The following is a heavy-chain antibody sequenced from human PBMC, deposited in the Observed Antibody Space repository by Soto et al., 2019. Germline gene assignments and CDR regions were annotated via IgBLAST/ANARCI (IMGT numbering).Heavy chain of an antibody. D-gene: IGHD2-8*02. V-gene: IGHV4-59*01. Sequence: QVQLQESGPGLAKPSETLSLTCIVSGASIRSYLWSWIRQSPGKGLEWTGYISHSGGTCNNPSLKTRVAVSIDTPMNQYSLSLNSVTAADTAGYYCATLPIDASGAYWLQYWGQGTLVTVSS. CDR3: ATLPIDASGAYWLQY. J-gene: IGHJ4*02. CDR2: ISHSGGT. CDR1: GASIRSYL.